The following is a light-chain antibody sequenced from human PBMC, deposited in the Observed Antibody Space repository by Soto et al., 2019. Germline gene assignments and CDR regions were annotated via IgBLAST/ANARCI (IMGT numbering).Light chain of an antibody. CDR2: GAF. CDR3: RQYNDWPLT. J-gene: IGKJ1*01. CDR1: QSVSSN. Sequence: EILMTQSPVTLSVSPGERATLSCRASQSVSSNLAWYQQKPGQAPSLLIHGAFTRATGIPARFSGTGSGTEFTFTFSSLQSEDFALYYCRQYNDWPLTFGHGSKVDIK. V-gene: IGKV3-15*01.